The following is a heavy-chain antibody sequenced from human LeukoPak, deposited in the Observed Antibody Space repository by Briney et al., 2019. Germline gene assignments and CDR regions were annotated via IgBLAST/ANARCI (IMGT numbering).Heavy chain of an antibody. CDR3: AKDMLLWFGELYSDAFDI. V-gene: IGHV3-9*01. J-gene: IGHJ3*02. CDR2: ISWNSGSI. CDR1: GFTFDDYA. D-gene: IGHD3-10*01. Sequence: PGRSLRLSCAASGFTFDDYAMHWVRQAPGKGLEWVSGISWNSGSIGCADSVKGRFTISRDNAKNSLYLQMNSLRAEDTALYYCAKDMLLWFGELYSDAFDIWGQGTMVTVSS.